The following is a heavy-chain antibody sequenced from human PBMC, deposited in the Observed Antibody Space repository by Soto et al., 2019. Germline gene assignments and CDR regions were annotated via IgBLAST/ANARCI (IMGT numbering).Heavy chain of an antibody. CDR3: AKGAGRPSYYFDY. V-gene: IGHV3-23*01. Sequence: GGSLRLSCAASGFTFSSYAMSWVRQAPGKGLEWVSAISGSGGSTYYADSVKGRVTISRDNSTNTLYLQMNSLRAEDTAVYYCAKGAGRPSYYFDYWGQGTLVTVSS. CDR2: ISGSGGST. J-gene: IGHJ4*02. CDR1: GFTFSSYA. D-gene: IGHD2-2*01.